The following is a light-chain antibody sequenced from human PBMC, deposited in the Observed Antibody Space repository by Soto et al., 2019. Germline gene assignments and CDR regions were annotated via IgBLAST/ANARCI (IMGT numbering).Light chain of an antibody. CDR2: GAS. Sequence: ELVLTHSPGTLSLSPGERATLSCRASQSVSSSYLAWYQQKPGQAPRLLIYGASSRATGIPDRFSGSGSGTDFTLTISRLEPEDFAVYYCQQYGSSPAPITFGQGTRLEIK. J-gene: IGKJ5*01. CDR1: QSVSSSY. V-gene: IGKV3-20*01. CDR3: QQYGSSPAPIT.